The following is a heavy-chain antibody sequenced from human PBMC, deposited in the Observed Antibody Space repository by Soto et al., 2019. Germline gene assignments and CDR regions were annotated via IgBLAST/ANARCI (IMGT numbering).Heavy chain of an antibody. J-gene: IGHJ4*02. CDR2: ISGSGTNK. D-gene: IGHD2-8*01. CDR3: AKDDEWTPCRGYFTS. CDR1: GFTFSDFA. V-gene: IGHV3-23*01. Sequence: GGSLRLSCAASGFTFSDFAMTWVRQAPGKGLEWVSGISGSGTNKNYANSVKGRFTISRDNSKNTLFLEITSLRADDTAVYYCAKDDEWTPCRGYFTSWGQGNLVTVSS.